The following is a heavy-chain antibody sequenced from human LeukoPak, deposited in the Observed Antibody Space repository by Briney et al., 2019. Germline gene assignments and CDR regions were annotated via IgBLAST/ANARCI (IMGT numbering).Heavy chain of an antibody. CDR1: GFTFSTYS. D-gene: IGHD3/OR15-3a*01. Sequence: GGSLRLSCAASGFTFSTYSMNWVRQAPGKGLEWVSSIVTSSDYIYYAGSLKGRFTISRDNSKSTLFLQMSSPRAEDTAVYYCAKGRTGNFDYWGQGTLVTVSS. V-gene: IGHV3-21*04. CDR3: AKGRTGNFDY. J-gene: IGHJ4*02. CDR2: IVTSSDYI.